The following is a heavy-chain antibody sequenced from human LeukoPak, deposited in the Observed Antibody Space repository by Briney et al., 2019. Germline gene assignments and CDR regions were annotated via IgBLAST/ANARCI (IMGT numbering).Heavy chain of an antibody. V-gene: IGHV5-51*01. CDR1: GYSFTSYW. CDR2: IYPGDSDT. D-gene: IGHD3-22*01. J-gene: IGHJ4*02. CDR3: ARRTYYYDSSGYPLGWYFDY. Sequence: GESLQISCKGSGYSFTSYWIGWVRQMPGKGLEWMGIIYPGDSDTRYSPSFQGRVTISADKSISTAYLQWSSLKASDTAMYYCARRTYYYDSSGYPLGWYFDYWGQGTLVTVSS.